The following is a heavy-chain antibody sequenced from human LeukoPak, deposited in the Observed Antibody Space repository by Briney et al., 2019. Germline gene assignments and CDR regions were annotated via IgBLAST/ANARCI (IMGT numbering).Heavy chain of an antibody. D-gene: IGHD6-13*01. CDR3: ARVGSAWYMEYFFDP. J-gene: IGHJ5*02. CDR1: GYTFTGYY. V-gene: IGHV1-2*02. Sequence: ASVKVSCKASGYTFTGYYIHWVRQAPGQGLEWMGWINPNSGGTNYAQKFQGRVTMTRDTSISTAYMELSRLRSEDTAVYFCARVGSAWYMEYFFDPWGQGTLVTVSS. CDR2: INPNSGGT.